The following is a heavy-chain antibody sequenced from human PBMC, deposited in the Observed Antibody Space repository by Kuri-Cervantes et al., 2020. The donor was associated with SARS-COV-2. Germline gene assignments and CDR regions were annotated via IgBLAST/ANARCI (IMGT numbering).Heavy chain of an antibody. D-gene: IGHD6-13*01. CDR3: TTQQLESDFDY. Sequence: ASVKVSCKASGYTFTSYYMHWVRQAPGQGLEWMGIINPNSGNTGYAQKFQGRVTMTRNTSISTAYMELSSLRSEDTAVYYCTTQQLESDFDYWGQGTLVTVSS. CDR1: GYTFTSYY. J-gene: IGHJ4*02. CDR2: INPNSGNT. V-gene: IGHV1-8*02.